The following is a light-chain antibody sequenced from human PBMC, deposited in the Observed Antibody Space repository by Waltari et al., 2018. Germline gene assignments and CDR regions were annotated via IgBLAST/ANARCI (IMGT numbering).Light chain of an antibody. Sequence: QSVLTQPPSASGTPGQRVTISCSGSYSNVGANVVNWYQHLPGTAPKLLIYRNDRGPLGGPVRFSASKSCTSASLAISGLRPEDEADYYCASWDDSLNGRWVFGGGTKLTVL. J-gene: IGLJ2*01. V-gene: IGLV1-44*01. CDR2: RND. CDR1: YSNVGANV. CDR3: ASWDDSLNGRWV.